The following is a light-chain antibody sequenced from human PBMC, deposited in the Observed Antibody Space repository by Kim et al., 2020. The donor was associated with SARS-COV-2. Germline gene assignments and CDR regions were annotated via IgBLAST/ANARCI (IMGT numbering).Light chain of an antibody. Sequence: LSLYPGERATLSFRASQNVSHHLAWYQHKPGQAPRPLIYDITIRAAGVPARFSGSGSETEFTLTISSLQSEDFAIYYCEQYNYWYTFGQGTKLEI. CDR1: QNVSHH. CDR3: EQYNYWYT. J-gene: IGKJ2*01. CDR2: DIT. V-gene: IGKV3-15*01.